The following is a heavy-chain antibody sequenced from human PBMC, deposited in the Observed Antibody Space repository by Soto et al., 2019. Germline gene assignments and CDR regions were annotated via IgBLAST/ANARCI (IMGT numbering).Heavy chain of an antibody. CDR2: INGDGSFT. V-gene: IGHV3-74*01. CDR1: AFTFKNHW. CDR3: AREIYVDYESSGFDH. J-gene: IGHJ4*02. D-gene: IGHD3-22*01. Sequence: LRLSCAASAFTFKNHWMHWVRQVPGKGPVWVSRINGDGSFTSYADAVKGRFTISRDNAKNTLSLQMNSLRAEDTAVYYCAREIYVDYESSGFDHWGQGTLVTVYS.